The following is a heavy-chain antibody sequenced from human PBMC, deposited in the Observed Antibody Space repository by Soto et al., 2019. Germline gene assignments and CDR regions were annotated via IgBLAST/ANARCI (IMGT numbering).Heavy chain of an antibody. Sequence: ASVKVSCKASGYTFTSYDIYWVRQATGQGLEWMGWMNPNTGNSGYAQKFQGRVTMTSDTSISTAHMELGSLRSEDTAVYYCARRAETNGWNGFGADKYYFDFWGQGTLVTVSS. CDR2: MNPNTGNS. V-gene: IGHV1-8*01. J-gene: IGHJ4*02. CDR3: ARRAETNGWNGFGADKYYFDF. CDR1: GYTFTSYD. D-gene: IGHD1-1*01.